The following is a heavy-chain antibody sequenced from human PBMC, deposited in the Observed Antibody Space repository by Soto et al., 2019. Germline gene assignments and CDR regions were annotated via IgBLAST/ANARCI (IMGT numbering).Heavy chain of an antibody. D-gene: IGHD2-2*01. CDR2: IIPIFGTA. J-gene: IGHJ6*02. V-gene: IGHV1-69*06. CDR3: ARSPCSSTSCYYYYGMDV. Sequence: QVQLVQSGAEVKKPGSSVKVSCKASGGTFSSYAISWVRQAPGQGLEWMGGIIPIFGTANYAQKFQGRVTITGDKSTSTAYRELSSLRSEDTAVYYCARSPCSSTSCYYYYGMDVWGQGTTVTVSS. CDR1: GGTFSSYA.